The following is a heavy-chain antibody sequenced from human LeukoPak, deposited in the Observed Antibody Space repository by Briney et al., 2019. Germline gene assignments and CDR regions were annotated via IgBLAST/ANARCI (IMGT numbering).Heavy chain of an antibody. V-gene: IGHV3-21*01. CDR3: ARGEIRIAVAGAGNYYNYGMDV. CDR1: GFTFSSYS. CDR2: ISSSSSYI. Sequence: GGSLRLSCAASGFTFSSYSMNWVRQAPGKGLEWVSSISSSSSYIYYADSVKGRFTISRDNAKNSLYLQMNSLRAEDTAVYYCARGEIRIAVAGAGNYYNYGMDVWGQGTTVTVSS. D-gene: IGHD6-19*01. J-gene: IGHJ6*02.